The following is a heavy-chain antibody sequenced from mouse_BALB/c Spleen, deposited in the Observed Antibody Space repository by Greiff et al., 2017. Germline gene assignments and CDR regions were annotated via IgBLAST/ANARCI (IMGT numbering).Heavy chain of an antibody. Sequence: VHLVESGPGLVQPSQSLSITCTVSGFSLTSYGVHWVRQSPGKGLEWLGVIWSGGSTDYNAAFISRLSISKDNSKSQVFFKMNSLQANDTAIYYCARSPYDGYFYYAMDYWGQGTSVTVSS. J-gene: IGHJ4*01. CDR3: ARSPYDGYFYYAMDY. CDR1: GFSLTSYG. V-gene: IGHV2-2*02. CDR2: IWSGGST. D-gene: IGHD2-3*01.